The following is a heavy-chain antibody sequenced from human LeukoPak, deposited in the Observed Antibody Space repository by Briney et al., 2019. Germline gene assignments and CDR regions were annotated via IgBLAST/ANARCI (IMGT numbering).Heavy chain of an antibody. D-gene: IGHD6-19*01. V-gene: IGHV3-30-3*01. CDR1: GFTFSSYA. CDR3: ARALLRTQWLVPGFDY. CDR2: ISYDGSNK. J-gene: IGHJ4*02. Sequence: GGSLRLSCAASGFTFSSYAMHWVRQAPGKGLEWVAVISYDGSNKYYADSVKGRFTISRDNSKNTLYLQMNSLRAEDTAVYYCARALLRTQWLVPGFDYWGQGTLVTVSS.